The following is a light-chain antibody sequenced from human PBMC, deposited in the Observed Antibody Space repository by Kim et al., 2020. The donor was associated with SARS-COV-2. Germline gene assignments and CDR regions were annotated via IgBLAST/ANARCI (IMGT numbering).Light chain of an antibody. CDR1: KLGDKS. J-gene: IGLJ2*01. Sequence: VSPGQTASITCSGDKLGDKSTCWYQQKPVQSPVLVSFQDFKRPSGIPERFSASNSGNTATLTISGTQAMDEADYYCQAWDSTTAVFGGGTQLTVL. CDR3: QAWDSTTAV. V-gene: IGLV3-1*01. CDR2: QDF.